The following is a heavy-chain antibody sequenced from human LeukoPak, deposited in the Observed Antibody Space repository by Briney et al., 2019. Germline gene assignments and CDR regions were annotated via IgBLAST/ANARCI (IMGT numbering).Heavy chain of an antibody. J-gene: IGHJ6*03. CDR1: GYTFTSYY. Sequence: ASVKVSCTASGYTFTSYYMHWVRQAPGQGLEWMGIINPSGGSTSYAQKFQGRVTMTRDTSTSTVYMELSSLRSEDTAVYYCARNSRVIFGVVTRYYYYYMDVWGKGTTVTVSS. CDR3: ARNSRVIFGVVTRYYYYYMDV. D-gene: IGHD3-3*01. V-gene: IGHV1-46*01. CDR2: INPSGGST.